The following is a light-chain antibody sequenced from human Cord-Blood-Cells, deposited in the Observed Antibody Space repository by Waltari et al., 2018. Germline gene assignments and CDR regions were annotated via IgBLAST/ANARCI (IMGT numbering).Light chain of an antibody. CDR2: DAS. CDR3: QQYVNLLT. V-gene: IGKV1-33*01. Sequence: DIQMTQSPSSLSASVGDRVTITCQASQDISNYLNWYRQKPGKAPKLLIYDASNLETGVPSRFSGSGSGTDFTFTISSLQPEDIATYYCQQYVNLLTFGGGTKVEIK. J-gene: IGKJ4*01. CDR1: QDISNY.